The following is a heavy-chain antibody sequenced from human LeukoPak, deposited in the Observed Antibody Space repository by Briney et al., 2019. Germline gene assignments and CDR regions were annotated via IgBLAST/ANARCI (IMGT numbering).Heavy chain of an antibody. CDR3: ASLPPGDSSGYYYDY. D-gene: IGHD3-22*01. CDR1: GGSFSGYY. Sequence: SETLSLTCAVYGGSFSGYYWSWIRQPPGKGLEWIGEVNHSGSTNYNPSLESRVTISVDTSKNQFSLKLSSVTAADTAVYYSASLPPGDSSGYYYDYWGQGTLVSASS. J-gene: IGHJ4*02. V-gene: IGHV4-34*01. CDR2: VNHSGST.